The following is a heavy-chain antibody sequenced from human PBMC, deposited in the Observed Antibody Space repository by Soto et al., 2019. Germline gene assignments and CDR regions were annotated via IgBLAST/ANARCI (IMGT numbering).Heavy chain of an antibody. V-gene: IGHV5-51*01. CDR1: GYSFTSYR. D-gene: IGHD1-26*01. J-gene: IGHJ6*02. CDR2: IYPGDSDT. Sequence: PGESLKISCKGSGYSFTSYRIGWVRQMPGKGLEWMGIIYPGDSDTRYSPSFQGQVTISADKSISTAYLQWSSLKASDTAMYYCARLKGEYSGIPGDADYYYYYGMDVWSQGTTVTVS. CDR3: ARLKGEYSGIPGDADYYYYYGMDV.